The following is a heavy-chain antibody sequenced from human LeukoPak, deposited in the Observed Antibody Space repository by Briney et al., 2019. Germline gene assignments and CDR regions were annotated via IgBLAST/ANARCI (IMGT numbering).Heavy chain of an antibody. CDR1: GGSIISDS. D-gene: IGHD3-10*01. Sequence: SETLSLTCTVSGGSIISDSWPWIRQPPGKELECMGYLYDSGSTKYNASLKSRVTTSVDTSKSQFSLKVTSVTAADTAVYFCARRGRSPGFAGKFTHYYYMDVWGEGTAVTVSS. CDR3: ARRGRSPGFAGKFTHYYYMDV. V-gene: IGHV4-4*08. CDR2: LYDSGST. J-gene: IGHJ6*03.